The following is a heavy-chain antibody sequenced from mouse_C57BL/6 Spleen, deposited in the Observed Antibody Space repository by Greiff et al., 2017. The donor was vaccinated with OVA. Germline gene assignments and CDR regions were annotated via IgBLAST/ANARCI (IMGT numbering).Heavy chain of an antibody. Sequence: QVQLQQPGAELVKPGASVKLSCKASGYTFTSYWMHWVKQRPGRGLEWMGRIDPNSGGTKYNEKLKSKATLTVDKPSSTAYMQLSSLTSEDSAVYYCARLWYYAMDYWGQGTSVTVSS. CDR2: IDPNSGGT. V-gene: IGHV1-72*01. CDR3: ARLWYYAMDY. J-gene: IGHJ4*01. CDR1: GYTFTSYW.